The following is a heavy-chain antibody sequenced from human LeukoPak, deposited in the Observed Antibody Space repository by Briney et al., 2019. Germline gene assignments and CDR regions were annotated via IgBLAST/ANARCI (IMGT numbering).Heavy chain of an antibody. J-gene: IGHJ5*02. V-gene: IGHV1-8*01. CDR1: RYTFTSYD. CDR2: MNPNSGNT. D-gene: IGHD4/OR15-4a*01. CDR3: ARKNYGSNRWFDP. Sequence: ASVKVSCKASRYTFTSYDINWVRQAPGQGLEWMGWMNPNSGNTGYAQKFQGRATMTRNTSVSTAYMELSSLRSEDTAVYYCARKNYGSNRWFDPWGQGTLVTVSS.